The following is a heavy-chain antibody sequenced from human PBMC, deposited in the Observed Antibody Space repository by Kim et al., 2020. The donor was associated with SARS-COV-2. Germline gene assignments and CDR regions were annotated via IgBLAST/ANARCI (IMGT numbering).Heavy chain of an antibody. CDR1: GFTFSSYS. V-gene: IGHV3-21*01. D-gene: IGHD2-21*02. CDR3: ASLNRDLAYCGGDCYPTDY. J-gene: IGHJ4*02. CDR2: ISSSSSYI. Sequence: GGSLRLSCAASGFTFSSYSMNWVRQAPGKGLEWVSSISSSSSYIYYADSVKGRFTISRDNAKNSLYLQMNSLRAEDTAVYYCASLNRDLAYCGGDCYPTDYWGQGTLVTVSS.